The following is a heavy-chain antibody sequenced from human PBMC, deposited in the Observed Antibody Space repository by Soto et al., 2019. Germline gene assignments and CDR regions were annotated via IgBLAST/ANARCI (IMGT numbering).Heavy chain of an antibody. CDR3: AKVPPGGQWVNRAFDL. D-gene: IGHD6-19*01. J-gene: IGHJ3*01. V-gene: IGHV3-23*01. CDR1: GFTFSSYA. Sequence: EVQLLESGGGLVQPGGSLRLSCAASGFTFSSYAMSWVRQAPGKGLEWVSAISGSAGSTYYADSVKGRFTISRDNPKNTLYLEMSSLRAEDTAVYYCAKVPPGGQWVNRAFDLWGQGTMVTVSS. CDR2: ISGSAGST.